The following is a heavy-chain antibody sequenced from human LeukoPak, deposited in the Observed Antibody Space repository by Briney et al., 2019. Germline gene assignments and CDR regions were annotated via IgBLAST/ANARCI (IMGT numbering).Heavy chain of an antibody. CDR1: GFSLSTSGVG. V-gene: IGHV2-5*02. CDR3: ARIRLSSEGSYYYYYYYMDV. J-gene: IGHJ6*03. CDR2: IYWDDDK. D-gene: IGHD3-10*01. Sequence: SGPTLVNPTQTLTLTCTFSGFSLSTSGVGVGWIRQPPGKALEWLALIYWDDDKRYSTSLKTRLTISKDTSKNQVVLTMTNMDPVDTATYYCARIRLSSEGSYYYYYYYMDVWGKGTTVTVSS.